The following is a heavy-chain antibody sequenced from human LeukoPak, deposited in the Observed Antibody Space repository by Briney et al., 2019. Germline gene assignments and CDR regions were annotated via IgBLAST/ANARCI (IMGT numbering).Heavy chain of an antibody. CDR1: GGSISSYY. J-gene: IGHJ5*02. V-gene: IGHV4-59*01. CDR2: IYYSGST. Sequence: SETLSLTCTVSGGSISSYYWSWIRQPPGKGLEWIGYIYYSGSTNYNPSLKSRLTISVDTSKNQFSLKLSSVTAADTAVYYCARGFRWRGGFDPWGQGTLVTVSS. CDR3: ARGFRWRGGFDP.